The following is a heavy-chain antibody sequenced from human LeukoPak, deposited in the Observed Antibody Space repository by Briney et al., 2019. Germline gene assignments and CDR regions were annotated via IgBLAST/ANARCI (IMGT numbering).Heavy chain of an antibody. CDR2: ISGSGGST. J-gene: IGHJ4*02. D-gene: IGHD3-22*01. Sequence: PGGSLRLSCAASGFTFSSYAMTWVRQSPGKGLEWVSSISGSGGSTYYADSVKGRFTISRDNSKNTLYLQMSSLRVEDTAVYYCAKDPYYDSSGYPVTLFDYWGQGTLVTVSS. V-gene: IGHV3-23*01. CDR1: GFTFSSYA. CDR3: AKDPYYDSSGYPVTLFDY.